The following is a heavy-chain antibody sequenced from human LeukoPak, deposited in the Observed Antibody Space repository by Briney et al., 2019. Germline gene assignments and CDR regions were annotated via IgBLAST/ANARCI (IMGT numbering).Heavy chain of an antibody. J-gene: IGHJ6*03. D-gene: IGHD3-9*01. CDR3: ARSAYYDILTGYLFYYMDI. Sequence: ASVTVSCKASGYTFTGYYMHWVRQAPGQGLERMGWINPNSGGTNYAQKFQGRVTMTRDTSISTAYMELSRLRSDDTAVYYCARSAYYDILTGYLFYYMDIWGKGTTVTVSS. CDR1: GYTFTGYY. V-gene: IGHV1-2*02. CDR2: INPNSGGT.